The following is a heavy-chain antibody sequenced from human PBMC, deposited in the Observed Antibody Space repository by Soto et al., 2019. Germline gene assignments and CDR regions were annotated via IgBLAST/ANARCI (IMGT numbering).Heavy chain of an antibody. Sequence: GASLTLSCAASGFPFNTHGMPWVSQAPGKGLEWVSGISGGRDITQYADAVNGRFTISRDNSRNTVDLHMTGLRAEDTAIYYCAKAPSYDYLWGDYRYFADSWGEGTMVTVSS. J-gene: IGHJ4*02. D-gene: IGHD3-16*02. V-gene: IGHV3-23*01. CDR2: ISGGRDIT. CDR1: GFPFNTHG. CDR3: AKAPSYDYLWGDYRYFADS.